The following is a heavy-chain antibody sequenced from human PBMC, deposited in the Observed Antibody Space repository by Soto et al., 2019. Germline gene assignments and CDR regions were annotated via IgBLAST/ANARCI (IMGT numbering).Heavy chain of an antibody. Sequence: EVQLLESGGGLVQPAGSLRLSCAASGFTFNAYAMTWVRQAPGKGLEWVSAIGGSGGNRYYAACVKGRFTISRDNSKHTLDLQMSRLRVEDTAVYYCARVASDYINTVDHWGQGILGTVSS. D-gene: IGHD4-4*01. CDR3: ARVASDYINTVDH. V-gene: IGHV3-23*01. J-gene: IGHJ4*02. CDR1: GFTFNAYA. CDR2: IGGSGGNR.